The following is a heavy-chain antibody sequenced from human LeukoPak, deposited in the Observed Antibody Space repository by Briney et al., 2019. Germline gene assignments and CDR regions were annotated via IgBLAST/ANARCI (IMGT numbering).Heavy chain of an antibody. J-gene: IGHJ4*02. Sequence: GGSLGLSCAASGFTFSSYAMHWVRQAPGKGLEWVAVISYDGSNKYYADSVKGRFTISRDNAKNSLYLQMNSLRVEDTAVYYCARAPTFSGWFDYWGQGTLVTVSS. CDR3: ARAPTFSGWFDY. D-gene: IGHD6-19*01. CDR1: GFTFSSYA. V-gene: IGHV3-30*04. CDR2: ISYDGSNK.